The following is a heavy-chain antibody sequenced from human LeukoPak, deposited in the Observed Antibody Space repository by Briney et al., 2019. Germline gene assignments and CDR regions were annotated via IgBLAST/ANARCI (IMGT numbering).Heavy chain of an antibody. CDR1: GYTSTSYG. J-gene: IGHJ4*02. CDR2: ISAYNGNT. D-gene: IGHD2-15*01. V-gene: IGHV1-18*01. CDR3: ARVGAYCSGGSCYLDY. Sequence: ASVKVSFKASGYTSTSYGISWVRQAPGQGLEWMGWISAYNGNTNNAQKLQGRVTMTTDTSTSTAYMELRSLRSDDTAVYYCARVGAYCSGGSCYLDYWGQGTLVTVS.